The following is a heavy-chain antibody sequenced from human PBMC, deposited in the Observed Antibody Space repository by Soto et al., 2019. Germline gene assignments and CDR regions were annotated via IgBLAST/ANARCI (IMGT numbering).Heavy chain of an antibody. D-gene: IGHD2-2*01. CDR1: GYSFTSYW. J-gene: IGHJ6*02. CDR2: IYPGDSDT. Sequence: GESLKISCKGSGYSFTSYWIGWVRQMPGKGLEWMGIIYPGDSDTRYSPSFQGQVTISADKSISTAYLQWRSLKASDTAMYYCARQLLGVCSTSNCLNYYYYGMDVWGQGTTVTVSS. CDR3: ARQLLGVCSTSNCLNYYYYGMDV. V-gene: IGHV5-51*01.